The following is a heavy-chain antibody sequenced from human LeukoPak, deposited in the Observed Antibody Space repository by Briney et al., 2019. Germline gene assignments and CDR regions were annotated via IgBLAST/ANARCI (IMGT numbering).Heavy chain of an antibody. J-gene: IGHJ6*02. V-gene: IGHV1-46*01. CDR2: INPSGGST. CDR1: GYTFTSYY. CDR3: ARGRRYCSSTSCYPPPAFYYYGMDV. D-gene: IGHD2-2*01. Sequence: ASVKVSCKASGYTFTSYYMHWVRQAPGQGLEWMGVINPSGGSTSYAQKFQGRVTMTRDTSTSTVYMERSSLRSEDTAVYYCARGRRYCSSTSCYPPPAFYYYGMDVWGQGTTVTVSS.